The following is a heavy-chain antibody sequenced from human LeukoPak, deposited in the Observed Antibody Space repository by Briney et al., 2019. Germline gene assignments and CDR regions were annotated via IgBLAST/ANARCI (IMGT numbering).Heavy chain of an antibody. J-gene: IGHJ4*02. D-gene: IGHD4-23*01. CDR3: AKDTGVKWASLFARLIY. V-gene: IGHV3-53*05. Sequence: GGSLRLSCAVSGFTVSSNYMSWVSQAPGEGLEWDSVIYSVGSTYYADSVKGRFNIPRDNSKHKLYLQMNSLRAEDTAVYYCAKDTGVKWASLFARLIYWGEEALVTVSS. CDR2: IYSVGST. CDR1: GFTVSSNY.